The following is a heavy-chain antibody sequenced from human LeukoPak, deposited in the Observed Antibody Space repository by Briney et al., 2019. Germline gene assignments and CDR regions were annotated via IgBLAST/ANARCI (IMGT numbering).Heavy chain of an antibody. CDR1: GFIFSTYA. CDR3: AKDLSDYGDYEGY. J-gene: IGHJ4*02. V-gene: IGHV3-23*01. Sequence: GGSLRLSCAASGFIFSTYAMSWVRQAPGKGLEWVSTISASGGTTYYADSVKGRFTISRDNSKNTLYLQMNSLSVEDTAVYYCAKDLSDYGDYEGYWGQGTLVTVSS. CDR2: ISASGGTT. D-gene: IGHD4-17*01.